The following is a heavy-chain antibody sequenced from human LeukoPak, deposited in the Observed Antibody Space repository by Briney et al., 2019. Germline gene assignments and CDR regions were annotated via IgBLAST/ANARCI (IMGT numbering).Heavy chain of an antibody. CDR3: AKEKKSGGWPIDY. D-gene: IGHD2-15*01. V-gene: IGHV3-30-3*01. J-gene: IGHJ4*02. CDR2: VSYDGSNK. CDR1: GLSFNSCG. Sequence: PGGSLRLSCAASGLSFNSCGMHWVRQAPGKGLEWVTIVSYDGSNKHYADSVKGRFTISRDNSKNTLYLQMNSLRPEDTAVYYCAKEKKSGGWPIDYWGQGALVTVSS.